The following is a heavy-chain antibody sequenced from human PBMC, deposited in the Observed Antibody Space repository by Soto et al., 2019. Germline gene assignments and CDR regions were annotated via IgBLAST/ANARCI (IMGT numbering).Heavy chain of an antibody. CDR1: GFTFSSYA. D-gene: IGHD3-10*01. J-gene: IGHJ4*02. Sequence: PGGSLRLSCAASGFTFSSYAMSWVRQAPGKGLEWVSALSGAGDSTDYANSVKGRFTISRDDSKTTLYLQMSSLRAEDTAVYYCAKDNGSYGSGSFSHWGQGTLVTVSS. CDR2: LSGAGDST. CDR3: AKDNGSYGSGSFSH. V-gene: IGHV3-23*01.